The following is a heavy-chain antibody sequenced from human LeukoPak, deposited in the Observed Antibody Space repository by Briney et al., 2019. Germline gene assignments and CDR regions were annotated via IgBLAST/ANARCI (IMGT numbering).Heavy chain of an antibody. J-gene: IGHJ4*02. CDR1: GYTFTTYH. Sequence: ASVKVSCKTSGYTFTTYHINWVRQATGQGLGWLGWMNPYSGDRGYAQKFQGRLSITSDTSISTAYMELSSLRSDDTAVYFCARTTSLTASGYEYWGQGTLVTVSS. D-gene: IGHD5-12*01. CDR3: ARTTSLTASGYEY. V-gene: IGHV1-8*03. CDR2: MNPYSGDR.